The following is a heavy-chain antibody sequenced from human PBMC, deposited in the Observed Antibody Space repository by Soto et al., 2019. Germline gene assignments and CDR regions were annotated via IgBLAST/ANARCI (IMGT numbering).Heavy chain of an antibody. J-gene: IGHJ4*02. Sequence: PSETLSVTCTVSGGSVNSYGYYWTWIRQSPGKGLEWIGSMYYSGDTYHNPSLKSRVTISVDSSKNQFSLRLTSVTAADTAVYYCARNAFFDFWSGNQSAFDLWGQGNVVTV. CDR3: ARNAFFDFWSGNQSAFDL. CDR1: GGSVNSYGYY. V-gene: IGHV4-30-4*01. CDR2: MYYSGDT. D-gene: IGHD3-3*01.